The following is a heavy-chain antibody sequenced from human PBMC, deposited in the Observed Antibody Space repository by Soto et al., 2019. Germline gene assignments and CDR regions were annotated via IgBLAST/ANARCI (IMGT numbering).Heavy chain of an antibody. CDR1: GGTFVSSA. Sequence: QVQLLQSGAELREPGSSVRVSCTPSGGTFVSSAFAWVRQAPGGKIEWMGGIIPILGSTKYAEKFLGRLTIRADDSSRTAYVELSSLTFDDTAVYFCAKKNPHGDSNKAGLDPWGQGTLVTVST. CDR3: AKKNPHGDSNKAGLDP. D-gene: IGHD6-19*01. CDR2: IIPILGST. J-gene: IGHJ5*02. V-gene: IGHV1-69*01.